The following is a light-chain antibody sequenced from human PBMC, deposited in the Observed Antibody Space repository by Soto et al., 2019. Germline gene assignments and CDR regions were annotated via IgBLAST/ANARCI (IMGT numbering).Light chain of an antibody. V-gene: IGKV1-9*01. J-gene: IGKJ4*01. Sequence: DIQMTQSPSSLSASVGDRVTITCRASQSISSYLNWYQQKPGKAPTLLIYAASTLQSGVPSRFSGSGFGTDFTLTISSLQAEDFASYYCQQLRSYPSTFGGGTKVDI. CDR3: QQLRSYPST. CDR2: AAS. CDR1: QSISSY.